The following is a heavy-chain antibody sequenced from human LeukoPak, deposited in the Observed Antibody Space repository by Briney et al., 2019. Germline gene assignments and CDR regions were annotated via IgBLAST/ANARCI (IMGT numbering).Heavy chain of an antibody. V-gene: IGHV3-30*04. CDR1: GFTFSSYA. D-gene: IGHD6-19*01. J-gene: IGHJ6*02. CDR3: ARDSRIAVAGASPYYYYGMDV. Sequence: GGSLRLSCAASGFTFSSYAMHWVRQAPGKGLEWVAIISYDGSNKYYADSVKGRFTISRDNSKNTLYLQMNSLRAEDTAVYYCARDSRIAVAGASPYYYYGMDVWGQGTTVTVSS. CDR2: ISYDGSNK.